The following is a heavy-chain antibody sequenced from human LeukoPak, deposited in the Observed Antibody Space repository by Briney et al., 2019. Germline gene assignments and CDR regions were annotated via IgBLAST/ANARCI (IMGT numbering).Heavy chain of an antibody. CDR1: GYTFTNYG. D-gene: IGHD3-3*01. Sequence: GASMKVSCKASGYTFTNYGITWVRQAPGQGLEWMGWISAYNGDTNYAQRFQGRITMTTDTSTTTAYMELRSLRSDDTAVYYCATLGDVLRLFPLISLDGMDVWGQGTTVTVSS. CDR2: ISAYNGDT. J-gene: IGHJ6*02. V-gene: IGHV1-18*01. CDR3: ATLGDVLRLFPLISLDGMDV.